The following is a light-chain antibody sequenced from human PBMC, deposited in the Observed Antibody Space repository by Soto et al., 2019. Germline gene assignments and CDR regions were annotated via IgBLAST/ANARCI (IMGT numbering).Light chain of an antibody. CDR1: SSDVGGYRY. J-gene: IGLJ1*01. CDR2: EVS. V-gene: IGLV2-14*01. CDR3: SSYTSSSTPYV. Sequence: QSALTQPASVSGSPGQSITISCTGTSSDVGGYRYVSWFQHHPGKAPKLIIYEVSHRPSGISDRFSGSKSGNTASLTISGLQAEDEADYYCSSYTSSSTPYVFGTGTKLTVL.